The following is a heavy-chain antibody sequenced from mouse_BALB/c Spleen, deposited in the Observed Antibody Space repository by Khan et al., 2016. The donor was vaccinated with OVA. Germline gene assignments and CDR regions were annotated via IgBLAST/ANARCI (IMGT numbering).Heavy chain of an antibody. CDR3: ARGGAAYDRNDGGAMEY. V-gene: IGHV9-4*02. CDR2: INTHSGVP. D-gene: IGHD2-14*01. CDR1: GYTFTTAG. Sequence: LVESGPELKKPGETVRISCKASGYTFTTAGIQWVQKMPGKGLKWIGWINTHSGVPKYAEDFKGRFAFSLEISVNTAYLKVTSLKNEDTATYCCARGGAAYDRNDGGAMEYWGQGTSVTVSS. J-gene: IGHJ4*01.